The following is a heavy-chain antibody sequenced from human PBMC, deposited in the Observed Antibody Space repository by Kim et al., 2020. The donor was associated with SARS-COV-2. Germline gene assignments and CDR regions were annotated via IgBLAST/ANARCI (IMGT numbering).Heavy chain of an antibody. J-gene: IGHJ6*02. CDR1: GFTFSSYW. Sequence: GGSLRLSCAASGFTFSSYWMSWVRQAPGKGLEWVVNIKQDGSEKYYVDSVKGRFTISRDNAKNSLYLQMNSLRAEDTAVYYCARVNLYSSSWEGDYYYYGMDVWGQGTTVTVSS. CDR2: IKQDGSEK. CDR3: ARVNLYSSSWEGDYYYYGMDV. D-gene: IGHD6-13*01. V-gene: IGHV3-7*01.